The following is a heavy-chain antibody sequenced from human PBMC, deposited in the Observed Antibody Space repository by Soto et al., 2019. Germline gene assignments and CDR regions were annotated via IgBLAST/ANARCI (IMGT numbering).Heavy chain of an antibody. Sequence: QVQLVESGGGLVKPGGSLRLSCAASGFTFSDYQMNWIRQAPGKGLEWVSHISSSGSTIYYADSVKGRFTISRDHARHSLYLQMNSPRAEDTAVYYCAFTDLIAPSRPYYFDYWGQGTRVTVSS. CDR1: GFTFSDYQ. CDR3: AFTDLIAPSRPYYFDY. D-gene: IGHD3-16*02. CDR2: ISSSGSTI. J-gene: IGHJ4*02. V-gene: IGHV3-11*01.